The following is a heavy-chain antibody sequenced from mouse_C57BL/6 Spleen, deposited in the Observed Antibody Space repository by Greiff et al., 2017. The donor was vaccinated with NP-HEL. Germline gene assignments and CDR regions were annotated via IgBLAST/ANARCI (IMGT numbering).Heavy chain of an antibody. D-gene: IGHD1-1*01. CDR3: ARDYYGSSYPSWFAY. J-gene: IGHJ3*01. Sequence: EVHLVESGGGLVKPGGSLKLSCAASGFTFSSYAMSWVRQTPEKRLEWVATISDGGSYTYYPDNVKGRFTISRDNAKNNLYLQMSHLKSEDTAMYYCARDYYGSSYPSWFAYWGQGTLVTVSA. V-gene: IGHV5-4*01. CDR1: GFTFSSYA. CDR2: ISDGGSYT.